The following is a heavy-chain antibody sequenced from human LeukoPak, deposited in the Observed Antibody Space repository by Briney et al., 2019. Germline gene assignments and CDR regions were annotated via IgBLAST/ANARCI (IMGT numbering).Heavy chain of an antibody. CDR1: GFTFSSYG. J-gene: IGHJ4*02. V-gene: IGHV3-30*03. CDR2: ISYDGSNK. Sequence: GGSLTLSCAASGFTFSSYGMHWVRQAPGKGLEWVAVISYDGSNKYYADSVKGRFTISRDNSKNTLYLQMNSLRAEDTAVYYCASGGHFDYWGQGTLVTVSS. CDR3: ASGGHFDY.